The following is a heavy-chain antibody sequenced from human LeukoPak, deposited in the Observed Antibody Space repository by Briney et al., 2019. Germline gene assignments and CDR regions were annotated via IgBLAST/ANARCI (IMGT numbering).Heavy chain of an antibody. CDR1: GFTFSSYA. Sequence: LTGGSLRLSCAASGFTFSSYAMSWVRQAPGKGLEWVSAISGSGGSTYYADSVKGRFTISRDNSKDTLYLQMNRLRAEDTAVYYCAKVQSDFWSGYPYYFDYSGQGTLVTVSS. CDR2: ISGSGGST. D-gene: IGHD3-3*01. CDR3: AKVQSDFWSGYPYYFDY. V-gene: IGHV3-23*01. J-gene: IGHJ4*02.